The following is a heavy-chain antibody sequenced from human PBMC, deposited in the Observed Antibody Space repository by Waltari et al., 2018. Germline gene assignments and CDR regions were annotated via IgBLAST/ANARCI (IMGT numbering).Heavy chain of an antibody. V-gene: IGHV3-9*01. D-gene: IGHD6-13*01. Sequence: EAQLVESGGGLVQPGRSLRLSCAASGFIFDSYAIHWVRQPPGKGLEVFWGIGWSSGTTADAASWKCRFTISRDNARSSLCLQMDSLRVDDTALYFCAKKAGSSWTEAFDVWGRGTMVTVSS. CDR3: AKKAGSSWTEAFDV. CDR1: GFIFDSYA. J-gene: IGHJ3*01. CDR2: IGWSSGTT.